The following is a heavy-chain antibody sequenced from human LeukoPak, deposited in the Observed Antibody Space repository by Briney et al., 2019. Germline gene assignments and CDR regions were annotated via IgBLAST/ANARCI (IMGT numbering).Heavy chain of an antibody. CDR3: AKGLNWFDP. CDR2: LSGSGSSV. Sequence: GGSLRLSCVGSGFTFSTNGMSWVGQAPGKGLEWVSGLSGSGSSVYYADSVRGRLTISRDNSRNTLYLQLDSLRADDTAVYYCAKGLNWFDPWGQGTPVIVSS. CDR1: GFTFSTNG. D-gene: IGHD2-8*01. J-gene: IGHJ5*02. V-gene: IGHV3-23*01.